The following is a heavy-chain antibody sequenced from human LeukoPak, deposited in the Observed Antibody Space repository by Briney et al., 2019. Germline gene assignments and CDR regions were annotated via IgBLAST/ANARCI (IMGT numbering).Heavy chain of an antibody. CDR1: GYTFTGYY. V-gene: IGHV1-2*04. D-gene: IGHD6-13*01. Sequence: ASVKVSCKASGYTFTGYYMHWVRQAPGQGLEWMGWINPNSGGTNYAQKFQGWVTMTRDTSISTAYMELRSLRSDDTAVYYCASGGFGSSWEGDAEYFQHWGQGTLVTVSS. J-gene: IGHJ1*01. CDR3: ASGGFGSSWEGDAEYFQH. CDR2: INPNSGGT.